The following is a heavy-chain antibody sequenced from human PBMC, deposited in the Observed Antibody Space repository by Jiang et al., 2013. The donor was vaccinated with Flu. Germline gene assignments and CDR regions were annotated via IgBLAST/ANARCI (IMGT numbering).Heavy chain of an antibody. CDR2: TYYRSKWYN. CDR1: GDSVSSNSAT. Sequence: SGDSVSSNSATWNWIRQSPSRGLEWLGRTYYRSKWYNDYAVSVKSRITINPDTSKNRFSLQLNSVTPEDTAVYYCARDVRAFTGSSAFDFWGQGTMVTVSS. CDR3: ARDVRAFTGSSAFDF. D-gene: IGHD1-14*01. J-gene: IGHJ3*01. V-gene: IGHV6-1*01.